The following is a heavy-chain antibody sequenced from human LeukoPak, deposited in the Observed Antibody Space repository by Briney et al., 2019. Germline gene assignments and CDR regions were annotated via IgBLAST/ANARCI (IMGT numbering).Heavy chain of an antibody. J-gene: IGHJ4*02. Sequence: SETLSLTCSVSGASISSTSYYWGWIRRPPGKGLWWIGSISYSGTTFYSPSLESRVTISADTSKSQFSLMLSSVTATDTAVYYCARIGVRSVIIFGVFDYWGQGIRVTVSS. CDR3: ARIGVRSVIIFGVFDY. V-gene: IGHV4-39*07. D-gene: IGHD3-10*01. CDR1: GASISSTSYY. CDR2: ISYSGTT.